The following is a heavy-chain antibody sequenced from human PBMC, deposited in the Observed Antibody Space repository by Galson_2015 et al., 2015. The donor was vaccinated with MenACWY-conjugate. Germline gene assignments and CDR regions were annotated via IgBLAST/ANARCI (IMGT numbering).Heavy chain of an antibody. CDR3: ARGSVAVAGNWFDP. Sequence: SLRLSCAASGFTFSSYGMHWVRQAPGRGLEWVAVIWYDGSNKYYADSVKGRFTISRDNSKNTLYLQMNSLRAEDTAVYYCARGSVAVAGNWFDPWGQGTLVTVSS. J-gene: IGHJ5*02. D-gene: IGHD6-19*01. CDR2: IWYDGSNK. V-gene: IGHV3-33*01. CDR1: GFTFSSYG.